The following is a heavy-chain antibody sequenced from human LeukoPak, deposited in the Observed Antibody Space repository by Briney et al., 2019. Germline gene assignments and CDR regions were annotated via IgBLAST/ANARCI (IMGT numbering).Heavy chain of an antibody. CDR2: MNPNSGNT. D-gene: IGHD6-6*01. CDR1: GYTFTSYD. CDR3: ARDSTSPASSNDY. Sequence: ASVKVSCKASGYTFTSYDINWVRQATGQGLVWMGWMNPNSGNTGYAQKLQGRVTMTTDTSTSTAYMELRSLRSDDTAVYYCARDSTSPASSNDYWGQGTLVTVSS. V-gene: IGHV1-8*01. J-gene: IGHJ4*02.